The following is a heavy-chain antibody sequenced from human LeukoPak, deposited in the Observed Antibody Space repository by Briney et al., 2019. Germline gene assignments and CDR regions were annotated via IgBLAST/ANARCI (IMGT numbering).Heavy chain of an antibody. D-gene: IGHD1-7*01. CDR1: GFTFSRYW. CDR2: IKQDGSEK. J-gene: IGHJ4*02. V-gene: IGHV3-7*01. CDR3: ARDWGTRPNDY. Sequence: TGGSLRLSCVASGFTFSRYWMHWVRQAPGKGLEWVANIKQDGSEKYYVDSVKGRFTISRDNAKNSLYLQVNSLRAEDTAVYYCARDWGTRPNDYWGQGTLVTVSS.